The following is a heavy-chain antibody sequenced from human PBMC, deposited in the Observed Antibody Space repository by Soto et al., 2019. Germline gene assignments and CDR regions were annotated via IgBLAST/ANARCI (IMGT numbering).Heavy chain of an antibody. CDR3: AGNSHKVY. V-gene: IGHV3-66*01. CDR2: IYSAGST. D-gene: IGHD1-26*01. CDR1: GFTVSNNY. Sequence: EVQLVESGGGLGQPGGSLRLSCAASGFTVSNNYMSWVRQAPGKGLEWVSLIYSAGSTYYADSVKGRFTISRDNSKNTPYLQMTSLRAEDTAVYYCAGNSHKVYWGQGTLVTVSS. J-gene: IGHJ4*02.